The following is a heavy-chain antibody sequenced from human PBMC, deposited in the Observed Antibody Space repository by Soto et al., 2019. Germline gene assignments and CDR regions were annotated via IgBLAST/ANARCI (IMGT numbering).Heavy chain of an antibody. CDR3: ARSRLWFGELFKPLYYYYGMDV. Sequence: ASVKVSCKASGGTFSSYAISWVRQAPGQGLEWMGGIIPIFGTANYAQKFQGRVTITADKSTSTAYMELSSLRSEDTAVYYCARSRLWFGELFKPLYYYYGMDVWGQGTTVTVSS. V-gene: IGHV1-69*06. CDR1: GGTFSSYA. CDR2: IIPIFGTA. J-gene: IGHJ6*02. D-gene: IGHD3-10*01.